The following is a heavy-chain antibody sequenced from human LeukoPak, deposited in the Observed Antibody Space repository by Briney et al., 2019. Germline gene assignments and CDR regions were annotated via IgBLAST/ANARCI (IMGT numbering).Heavy chain of an antibody. D-gene: IGHD6-13*01. Sequence: GASVKVSCKPSGYSFTTYGISWVRQAPGQGLEWMGWISTYNGNTYYAQKVQARVTMTTDTSTSTAYMKLRSLRSDDTAVYYCAVTTSAGTDRSFYFDYWGQGTLVTVSS. CDR2: ISTYNGNT. V-gene: IGHV1-18*01. J-gene: IGHJ4*02. CDR3: AVTTSAGTDRSFYFDY. CDR1: GYSFTTYG.